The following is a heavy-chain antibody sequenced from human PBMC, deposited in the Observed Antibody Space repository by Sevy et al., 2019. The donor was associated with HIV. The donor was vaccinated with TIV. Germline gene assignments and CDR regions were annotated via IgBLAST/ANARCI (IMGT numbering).Heavy chain of an antibody. J-gene: IGHJ4*02. CDR2: MWFDGSNT. D-gene: IGHD3-16*01. V-gene: IGHV3-33*08. CDR1: GITFSSYA. Sequence: GGSLRLSCAASGITFSSYAMHWVRQAPGKGLEWVAVMWFDGSNTYYADSVKGRFTISRDIAKNTLHIQMNSLRAEDTAVYYCARDLEYYDYGDYGPAFMPDYWGQGTLVTVSS. CDR3: ARDLEYYDYGDYGPAFMPDY.